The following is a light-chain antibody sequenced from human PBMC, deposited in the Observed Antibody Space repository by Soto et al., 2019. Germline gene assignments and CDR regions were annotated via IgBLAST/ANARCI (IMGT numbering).Light chain of an antibody. CDR3: CSYAGSNNYYL. CDR1: SSDVGGYNY. J-gene: IGLJ1*01. V-gene: IGLV2-11*01. CDR2: DVT. Sequence: QSALTQPRSVSGSPGQSVTISCTGSSSDVGGYNYVSWYQQQPGKAPKLLIYDVTIRTSGVSARFSGSKSGNTASLTISGLQAEDDADYYCCSYAGSNNYYLFGPGTKVTVL.